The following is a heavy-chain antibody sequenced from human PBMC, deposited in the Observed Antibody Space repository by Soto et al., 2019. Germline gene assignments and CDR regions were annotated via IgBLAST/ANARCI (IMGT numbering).Heavy chain of an antibody. CDR2: ISPFNGNT. V-gene: IGHV1-18*01. CDR3: ARDQSFDRTYYYGIDV. Sequence: QVQLVQSGVEVKKPGASVRVSCKSSGYPFTHYGITWIRQARRQGLEWMGWISPFNGNTNYGQTLQGRVTLTTETSTSTVYMELRSLRSDDTAVYYCARDQSFDRTYYYGIDVWGQGTTVTVSS. D-gene: IGHD3-16*01. J-gene: IGHJ6*02. CDR1: GYPFTHYG.